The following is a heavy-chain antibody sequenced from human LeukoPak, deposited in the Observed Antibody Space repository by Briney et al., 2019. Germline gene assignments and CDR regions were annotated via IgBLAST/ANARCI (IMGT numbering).Heavy chain of an antibody. CDR3: AKGVIAVVPAARGFEY. CDR2: ISGGGSTI. CDR1: GFTFSTYA. D-gene: IGHD2-2*01. V-gene: IGHV3-23*01. J-gene: IGHJ4*02. Sequence: TGGSLRLSCAASGFTFSTYAMSWVRQAPGRGLEWVSVISGGGSTIYYADSVKGRFTISRDNSKKTLYLQMNGLRAEDTAVYFCAKGVIAVVPAARGFEYWGQGIRVTVSS.